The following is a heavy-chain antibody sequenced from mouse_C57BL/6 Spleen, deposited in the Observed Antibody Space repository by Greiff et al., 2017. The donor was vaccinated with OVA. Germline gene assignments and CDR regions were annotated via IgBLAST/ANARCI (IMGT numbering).Heavy chain of an antibody. CDR3: ARGTGTGAMDY. Sequence: QVQLQQSGAELVKPGASVKISCKASGYAFSSYWMNWVKQRPGKGLEWIGQIYPGDGDTNYNGKFKGQATLTADKSSSTAYMQLSSLTSEDSAVYCCARGTGTGAMDYWGQGTSVTVSS. J-gene: IGHJ4*01. V-gene: IGHV1-80*01. D-gene: IGHD4-1*01. CDR2: IYPGDGDT. CDR1: GYAFSSYW.